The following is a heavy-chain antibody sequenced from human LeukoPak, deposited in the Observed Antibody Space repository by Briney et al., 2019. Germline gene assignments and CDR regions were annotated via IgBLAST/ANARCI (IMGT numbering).Heavy chain of an antibody. CDR1: GFTFSNYY. D-gene: IGHD3-10*01. Sequence: GGSLRLSCAASGFTFSNYYMSWIRQAPGKGLEWVSYIGIDGTTIYYADSVKGRFTVSRDNSKNTLYLQMNSLRPEDTAVYYCAKGVGGSANYYYMDVWGKGTTVTVSS. V-gene: IGHV3-11*04. J-gene: IGHJ6*03. CDR2: IGIDGTTI. CDR3: AKGVGGSANYYYMDV.